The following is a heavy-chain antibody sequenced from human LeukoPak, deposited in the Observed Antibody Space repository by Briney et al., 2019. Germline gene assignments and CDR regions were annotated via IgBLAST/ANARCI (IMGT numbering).Heavy chain of an antibody. J-gene: IGHJ4*02. CDR3: AKVASGSYYNWPFDY. D-gene: IGHD1-26*01. CDR2: ISSIDGST. Sequence: GGSLRLSCAASAFTCSSYGMSWVRQAPGKGLEWVSGISSIDGSTYYADSVKGRFTVSRDNSKNTLYLQMNSLRAEDTAVYYCAKVASGSYYNWPFDYWGQGTLVTVSS. V-gene: IGHV3-23*01. CDR1: AFTCSSYG.